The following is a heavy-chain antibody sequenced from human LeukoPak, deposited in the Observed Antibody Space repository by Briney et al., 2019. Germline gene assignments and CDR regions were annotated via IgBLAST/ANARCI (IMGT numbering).Heavy chain of an antibody. D-gene: IGHD3-22*01. CDR2: ISAYNGNT. CDR3: ARDPNYDSSGYTFDY. Sequence: ASVKVSCKASGYTFTSYGISWVRQAPGQGLEWMGWISAYNGNTNYAQKLQGRVTMTTDTSTSTAYMELRSLRSDDTAVYYCARDPNYDSSGYTFDYWGQGTLVTVSS. CDR1: GYTFTSYG. J-gene: IGHJ4*02. V-gene: IGHV1-18*01.